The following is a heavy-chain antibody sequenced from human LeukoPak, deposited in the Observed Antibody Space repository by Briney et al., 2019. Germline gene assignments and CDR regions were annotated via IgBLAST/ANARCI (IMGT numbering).Heavy chain of an antibody. J-gene: IGHJ4*02. CDR1: GYTFTGYY. CDR3: ARYPVSFSSTWHYYFDY. D-gene: IGHD6-13*01. V-gene: IGHV1-18*04. CDR2: ISGYNGNT. Sequence: ASVKVSCKASGYTFTGYYMHWVRQAPGQGREWMGWISGYNGNTNYTQKLQGRVTMTTDTSTSTAYMELRSLRSDDTAVYYCARYPVSFSSTWHYYFDYWGQGTLVTVSS.